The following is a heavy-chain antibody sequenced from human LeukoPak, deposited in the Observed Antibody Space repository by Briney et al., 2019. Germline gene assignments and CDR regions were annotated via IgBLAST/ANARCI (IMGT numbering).Heavy chain of an antibody. CDR1: GGTFSSYA. CDR2: IGAYNGNT. J-gene: IGHJ4*02. CDR3: ARGGRSSSWYVLNFDY. Sequence: ASVKVSCKASGGTFSSYAISWVRQAPGQGLEWMGRIGAYNGNTNYAQKLQGRVTMTTDTSTSTAYMELRSLRSDDTAVYYCARGGRSSSWYVLNFDYWGQGTLVTVSS. V-gene: IGHV1-18*01. D-gene: IGHD6-13*01.